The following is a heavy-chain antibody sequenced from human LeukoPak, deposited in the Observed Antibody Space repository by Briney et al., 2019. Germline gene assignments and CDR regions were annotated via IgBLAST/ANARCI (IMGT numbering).Heavy chain of an antibody. D-gene: IGHD3-10*01. CDR2: IYAGGTT. J-gene: IGHJ6*02. CDR3: AREGYASGTRYGMDV. CDR1: GFTVTNNY. Sequence: GGSLRLSCAASGFTVTNNYMSWVRQAPGKGLEWVSVIYAGGTTSYADSVKGRFTISRDSSKNTLYLQMNSLRAEGTAVYYCAREGYASGTRYGMDVWGQGTTVTVSS. V-gene: IGHV3-66*01.